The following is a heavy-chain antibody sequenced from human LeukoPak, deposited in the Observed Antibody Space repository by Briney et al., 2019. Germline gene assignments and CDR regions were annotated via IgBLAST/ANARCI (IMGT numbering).Heavy chain of an antibody. D-gene: IGHD6-19*01. CDR2: ISESGNII. J-gene: IGHJ4*02. CDR1: GFTFSDEY. Sequence: PGGSLRLSCAASGFTFSDEYMNWIRQAPGKGLEWVSYISESGNIIYYADSVKGRFTISRDNAKNSLYLQMNSLRAEDTAVYYCARDAPLGIAVAGDPFDYWGQGTLDTVSS. V-gene: IGHV3-11*04. CDR3: ARDAPLGIAVAGDPFDY.